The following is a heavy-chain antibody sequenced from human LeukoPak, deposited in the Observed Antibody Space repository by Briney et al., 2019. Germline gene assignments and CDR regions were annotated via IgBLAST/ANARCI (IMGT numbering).Heavy chain of an antibody. Sequence: GGSLRLSCAASGFTFSSYSMNWVRQAPGKGLEWVSSISSSSSYIYYADSVKGRFTISRDNAKNSLYLQMNSLRAEDTAVYYCASPLSPLYDSNDYWGQGTLVTVSS. CDR1: GFTFSSYS. CDR2: ISSSSSYI. V-gene: IGHV3-21*01. CDR3: ASPLSPLYDSNDY. D-gene: IGHD3-3*01. J-gene: IGHJ4*02.